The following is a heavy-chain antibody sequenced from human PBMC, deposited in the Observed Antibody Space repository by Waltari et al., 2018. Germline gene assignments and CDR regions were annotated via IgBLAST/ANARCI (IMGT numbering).Heavy chain of an antibody. CDR3: GRAGLGSHVEWLRLFDQ. J-gene: IGHJ4*02. Sequence: DVQLVESGGGLIQPGGSLRLSCAASGFTVSYNYMSCVRQAPGKGLEWVSVIYAGGNRSYADSVKGRFTNSRDNSKSTLYLEMNSLRAEDTAVYYCGRAGLGSHVEWLRLFDQWGQGTLVTVSS. D-gene: IGHD5-12*01. CDR1: GFTVSYNY. V-gene: IGHV3-53*01. CDR2: IYAGGNR.